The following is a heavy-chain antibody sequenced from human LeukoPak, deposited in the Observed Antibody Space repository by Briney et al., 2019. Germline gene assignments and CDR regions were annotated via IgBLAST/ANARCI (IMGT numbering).Heavy chain of an antibody. V-gene: IGHV3-21*03. CDR3: VKDTGYSYGPFDY. Sequence: GGSLRLSCAASGFTFSSYSMNWVRQAPGKGLEWVSSISSSSSYIYYADSVKGRFTISRDNAKNSLYLQMNSLRLEDTALYYCVKDTGYSYGPFDYWGQGALVTVSS. D-gene: IGHD5-18*01. J-gene: IGHJ4*02. CDR2: ISSSSSYI. CDR1: GFTFSSYS.